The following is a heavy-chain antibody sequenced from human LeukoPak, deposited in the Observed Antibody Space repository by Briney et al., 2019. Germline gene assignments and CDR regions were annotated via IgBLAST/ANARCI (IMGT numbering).Heavy chain of an antibody. CDR1: GVSISGYY. J-gene: IGHJ4*02. CDR2: IYYSGST. Sequence: PSETLSLTCTVSGVSISGYYWNWIRQPPGKGLEWLGYIYYSGSTNYNPSLKSRVTVSLDTSKNQFSLKLSSVTAADTAVYYCARAQPDSVWGSYPRYFDYWGQGTLVTVSS. D-gene: IGHD3-16*01. V-gene: IGHV4-59*01. CDR3: ARAQPDSVWGSYPRYFDY.